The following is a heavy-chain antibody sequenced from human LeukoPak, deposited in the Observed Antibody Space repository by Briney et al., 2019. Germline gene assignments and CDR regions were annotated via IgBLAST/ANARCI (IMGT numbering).Heavy chain of an antibody. CDR3: ASDRTQHYDFWSGYSVFDY. CDR2: INPNSGGT. J-gene: IGHJ4*02. Sequence: ASVKVSCKASGDTFTGYYMHWVRQAPGQGLEWMGWINPNSGGTKYAQKFQGRVTMTRDTSISTAYMELSRLRSDDTAVYYCASDRTQHYDFWSGYSVFDYWGQGTLVTVSS. V-gene: IGHV1-2*02. D-gene: IGHD3-3*01. CDR1: GDTFTGYY.